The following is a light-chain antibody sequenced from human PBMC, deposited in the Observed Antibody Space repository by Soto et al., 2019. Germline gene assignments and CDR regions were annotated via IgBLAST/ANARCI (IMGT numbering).Light chain of an antibody. CDR1: SSNIGDNS. Sequence: QCVLTQPPSASGTPGQRVTISCSGSSSNIGDNSVYWYQQLPGTAPRLLMYGNNQRPSGVPDRFSGSKSGTSASLAISGLRSEDEADYYCGAWDNSLSARILGGGTKLTVL. CDR2: GNN. CDR3: GAWDNSLSARI. V-gene: IGLV1-47*01. J-gene: IGLJ2*01.